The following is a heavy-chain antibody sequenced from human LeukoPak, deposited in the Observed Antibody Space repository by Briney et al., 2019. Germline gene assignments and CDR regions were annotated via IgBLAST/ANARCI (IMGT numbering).Heavy chain of an antibody. CDR3: ATVSGERSSSWYKGNYFDY. D-gene: IGHD6-13*01. J-gene: IGHJ4*02. CDR1: GYTFTSNY. V-gene: IGHV1-24*01. CDR2: FDPEDGET. Sequence: ASVKVSCKAFGYTFTSNYMHWVRQAPGKGLEWMGGFDPEDGETIYAQKFQGRVTMTEDTSTDTAYMELSSLRSEDTAVYYCATVSGERSSSWYKGNYFDYWGQGTLVTVSS.